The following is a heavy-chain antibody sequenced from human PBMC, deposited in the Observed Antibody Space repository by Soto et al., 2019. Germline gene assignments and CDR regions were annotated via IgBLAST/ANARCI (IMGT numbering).Heavy chain of an antibody. CDR3: AREENCSGGTCYSEYFHR. CDR1: GYLFTAYS. V-gene: IGHV1-46*01. CDR2: VNPSGGNT. J-gene: IGHJ1*01. Sequence: ASVKVSCKASGYLFTAYSMHWVRLAPGQGLEWMGVVNPSGGNTKYAQNFQGRVTMTRDTSTTTIYVELSSLRSDDTAIYYCAREENCSGGTCYSEYFHRWGQGTLVTVSS. D-gene: IGHD2-15*01.